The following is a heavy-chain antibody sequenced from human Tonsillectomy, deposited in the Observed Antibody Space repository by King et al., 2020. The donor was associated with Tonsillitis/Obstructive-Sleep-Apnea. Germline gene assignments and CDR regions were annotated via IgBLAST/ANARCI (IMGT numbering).Heavy chain of an antibody. CDR2: ISGSGGST. D-gene: IGHD4-17*01. Sequence: VQLVESGGGLVQPGGSLRLSCAASGFTFSSYAMSWVRQAPGKGLEWVSAISGSGGSTYYADAVKGRFTISRDNSKNTLYLQMNSLSAEDTAVYYCAKGVGDYPLCHDYWGQGTLVTVSS. J-gene: IGHJ4*02. V-gene: IGHV3-23*04. CDR3: AKGVGDYPLCHDY. CDR1: GFTFSSYA.